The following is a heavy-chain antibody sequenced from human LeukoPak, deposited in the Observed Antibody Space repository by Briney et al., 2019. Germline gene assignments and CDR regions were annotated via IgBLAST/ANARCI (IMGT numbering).Heavy chain of an antibody. CDR3: ARGSRAGDFDAFDI. CDR2: IYYSGST. D-gene: IGHD3-16*01. J-gene: IGHJ3*02. Sequence: SETLSLTCTVSGGSISSYYWSWIRQPPGKGLEWIGYIYYSGSTNYNPSLKSRVTISVDTSKNQFPLKLSSVTAADTAVYYCARGSRAGDFDAFDIWGQGTMVTVSS. V-gene: IGHV4-59*01. CDR1: GGSISSYY.